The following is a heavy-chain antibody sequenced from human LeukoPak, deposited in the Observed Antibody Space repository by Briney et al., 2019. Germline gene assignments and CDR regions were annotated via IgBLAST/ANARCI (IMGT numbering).Heavy chain of an antibody. V-gene: IGHV1-46*01. CDR1: GYTFTSYF. J-gene: IGHJ4*02. D-gene: IGHD6-6*01. CDR2: INPTGGST. CDR3: ARDGIVARPGY. Sequence: APVKVSCKASGYTFTSYFIHWVRQAPGEGLEWMGIINPTGGSTRYAQKFQGRVTMTRDTSTSTVYMELSSLRSEDTAVYYCARDGIVARPGYWGQGTLVTVSS.